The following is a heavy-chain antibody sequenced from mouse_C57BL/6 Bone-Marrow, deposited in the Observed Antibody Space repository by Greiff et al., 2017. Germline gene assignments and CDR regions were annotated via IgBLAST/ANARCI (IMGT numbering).Heavy chain of an antibody. CDR2: IRSKSNNYAT. CDR1: GFSFNTYA. CDR3: VRHKGCDGSSYGYFHV. D-gene: IGHD1-1*01. V-gene: IGHV10-1*01. J-gene: IGHJ1*03. Sequence: EVKLMESGGGLVQPKGSLKLSCAASGFSFNTYAMNWVRQAPGKGLEWVARIRSKSNNYATYYADSVKDRFTISRDDSESMLYLQMNNLKTEDTAMYYCVRHKGCDGSSYGYFHVWGTAATVTVSS.